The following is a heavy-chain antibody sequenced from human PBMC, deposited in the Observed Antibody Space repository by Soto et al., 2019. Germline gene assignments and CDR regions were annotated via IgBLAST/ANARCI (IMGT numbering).Heavy chain of an antibody. Sequence: GASVTVSCLPSGYTFTNHGINWVRQAPGQGLEWMGWINPYNANTNYAQKLQGRVTMTTDTSTITAYMDLRSLTSDDTAVYYCARDRVAGIWGDAFDIWGQGTMVTVSS. D-gene: IGHD3-16*01. CDR3: ARDRVAGIWGDAFDI. CDR2: INPYNANT. CDR1: GYTFTNHG. J-gene: IGHJ3*02. V-gene: IGHV1-18*04.